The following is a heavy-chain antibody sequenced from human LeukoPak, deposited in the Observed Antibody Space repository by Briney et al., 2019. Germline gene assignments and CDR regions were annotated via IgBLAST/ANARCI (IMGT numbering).Heavy chain of an antibody. V-gene: IGHV3-30*04. CDR3: ARGRYGSYTPDFDF. J-gene: IGHJ4*02. CDR1: GFTFSTYS. CDR2: ISYDGSNK. Sequence: GKSLRLSCAASGFTFSTYSMHWVRQAPGKGLEWVAVISYDGSNKYYADSVRGRFTISRVNSKNTLYLQMNSLRDEDTAVYYCARGRYGSYTPDFDFWGQGTLVTVSS. D-gene: IGHD6-13*01.